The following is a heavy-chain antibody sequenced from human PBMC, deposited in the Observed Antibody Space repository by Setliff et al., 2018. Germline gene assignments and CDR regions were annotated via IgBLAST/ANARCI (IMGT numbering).Heavy chain of an antibody. Sequence: VASVKVSCKASGGTFSSYGISWVRQAPGQGLEWMGGTIPIFGSTSYAQKFQGRVTIITDESTTTAYMELSSLGSEDTAVYYCVREGVDTRSSTDYRYYMDVWGKGTTVTVSS. V-gene: IGHV1-69*05. D-gene: IGHD5-18*01. CDR3: VREGVDTRSSTDYRYYMDV. CDR1: GGTFSSYG. J-gene: IGHJ6*03. CDR2: TIPIFGST.